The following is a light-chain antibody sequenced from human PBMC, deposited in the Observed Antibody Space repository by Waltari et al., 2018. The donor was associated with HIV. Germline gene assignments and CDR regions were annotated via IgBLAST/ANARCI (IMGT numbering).Light chain of an antibody. CDR1: SSNIGAGYD. Sequence: QSVLTPPPSVYGAPGQRVTISCPGSSSNIGAGYDVHWYQQLPGTAPKLLIYGNSNRPSGVPDRFSGSKSGTSASLAITGLQAEDEADYYCQSYDSSLSGSKVFGTGTKVTVL. CDR3: QSYDSSLSGSKV. V-gene: IGLV1-40*01. CDR2: GNS. J-gene: IGLJ1*01.